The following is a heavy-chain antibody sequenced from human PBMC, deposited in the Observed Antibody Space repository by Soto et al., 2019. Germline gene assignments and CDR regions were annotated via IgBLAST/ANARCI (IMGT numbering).Heavy chain of an antibody. CDR2: ISGSGGST. Sequence: GGSLRLSCAASGFTFSSYAMSWVRQAPGKGLEWVSAISGSGGSTYYADSVKGRFTISRDNSKNTLYLQMNSLRAEDTAVYYCAKDRSRSSSPLYFDYWGQGTLVTVSS. V-gene: IGHV3-23*01. J-gene: IGHJ4*02. D-gene: IGHD6-13*01. CDR3: AKDRSRSSSPLYFDY. CDR1: GFTFSSYA.